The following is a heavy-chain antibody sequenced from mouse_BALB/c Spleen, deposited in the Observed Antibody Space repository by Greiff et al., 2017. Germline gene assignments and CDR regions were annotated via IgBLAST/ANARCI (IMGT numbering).Heavy chain of an antibody. CDR1: GFTFSSYT. CDR3: ARRADYYGSSPYWYFDV. V-gene: IGHV5-12-2*01. CDR2: ISNGGGST. J-gene: IGHJ1*01. D-gene: IGHD1-1*01. Sequence: EVQLQESGGGLVQPGGSLKLSCAASGFTFSSYTMSCVRQTPEKRLEWVAYISNGGGSTYYPDTVKGRFTISRDNAKNTLYLQMSSLKSEDTAMYYCARRADYYGSSPYWYFDVWGAGTTVTVSS.